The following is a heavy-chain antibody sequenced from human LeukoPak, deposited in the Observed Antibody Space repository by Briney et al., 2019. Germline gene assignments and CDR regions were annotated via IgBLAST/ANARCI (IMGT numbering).Heavy chain of an antibody. Sequence: ASVKVSCKASGYTFTGHFIHWVRQAPGQGLEWMGWSNPNSGGTNYAQKFQGRVTMTRDTSISTAYMELSRVISDDTAVYYCAREYSRHSGTYYDYWGQGTLVTVSS. CDR1: GYTFTGHF. CDR2: SNPNSGGT. V-gene: IGHV1-2*02. CDR3: AREYSRHSGTYYDY. J-gene: IGHJ4*02. D-gene: IGHD1-26*01.